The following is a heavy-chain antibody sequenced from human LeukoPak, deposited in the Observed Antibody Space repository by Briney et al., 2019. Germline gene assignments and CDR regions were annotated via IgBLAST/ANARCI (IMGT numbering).Heavy chain of an antibody. CDR3: ARGGGLDV. J-gene: IGHJ6*02. Sequence: GGSPRLSCTASGFTFSSYWMNWARQAPGKGLEWVASINHNGNVNYYVDSVKGRFTISRDNAKNSLYLQMSNLRAEDTAVYFCARGGGLDVWGQGAAVTVSS. V-gene: IGHV3-7*03. D-gene: IGHD3-16*01. CDR2: INHNGNVN. CDR1: GFTFSSYW.